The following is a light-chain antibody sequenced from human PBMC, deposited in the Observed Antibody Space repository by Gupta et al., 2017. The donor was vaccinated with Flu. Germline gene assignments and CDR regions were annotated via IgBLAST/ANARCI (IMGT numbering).Light chain of an antibody. J-gene: IGKJ4*01. Sequence: ERATLSCRASQSVSSYLAWYQQKPGQAPRLLIYDASNRATGIPARFSGSGSGTDFTLTISSLEPEDFAVYYCQQRSNWPPLTFGGGTQVEIK. CDR1: QSVSSY. V-gene: IGKV3-11*01. CDR3: QQRSNWPPLT. CDR2: DAS.